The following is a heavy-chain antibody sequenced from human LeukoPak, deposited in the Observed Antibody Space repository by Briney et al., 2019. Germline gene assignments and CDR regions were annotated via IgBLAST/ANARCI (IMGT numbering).Heavy chain of an antibody. CDR1: GYTFTSYG. Sequence: ASVKVSCKASGYTFTSYGISWVRQAPGQGLEWMGWISAYNGNTNYAQKLQGRVTMTTDTSTSTAYMELRSLRSDDTAVYYCARVGRTGDYYYYYGMDVWGQGTTVTVSS. V-gene: IGHV1-18*01. D-gene: IGHD7-27*01. J-gene: IGHJ6*02. CDR3: ARVGRTGDYYYYYGMDV. CDR2: ISAYNGNT.